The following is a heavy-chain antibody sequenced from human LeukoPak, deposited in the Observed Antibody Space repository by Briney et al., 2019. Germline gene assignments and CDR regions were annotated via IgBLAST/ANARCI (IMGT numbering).Heavy chain of an antibody. CDR1: GGTFSSYA. D-gene: IGHD6-13*01. V-gene: IGHV1-69*04. Sequence: SVKVSCKASGGTFSSYAISWVRQAPGHGLAWLGRIIPILGIANYAQKFQDRVTITADKSTSTAYMELSSLRSEDTAVYYCARGGLSAAAGKRDYYYYGMDVWGQGTTVTVSS. CDR2: IIPILGIA. CDR3: ARGGLSAAAGKRDYYYYGMDV. J-gene: IGHJ6*02.